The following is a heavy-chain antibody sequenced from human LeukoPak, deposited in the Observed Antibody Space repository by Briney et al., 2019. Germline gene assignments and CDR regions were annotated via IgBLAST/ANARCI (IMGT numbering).Heavy chain of an antibody. D-gene: IGHD2-2*01. CDR2: INHSGST. CDR3: ARIRSSTSRDVDY. J-gene: IGHJ4*02. CDR1: GGSFSGYY. V-gene: IGHV4-34*01. Sequence: SETLSLTCAVYGGSFSGYYWSWIRQPPGKGLEWIGEINHSGSTNYNPSLKSRATISVDTSKNQFSLKLSSVTAADSAVYYCARIRSSTSRDVDYWGQGTLVTVSS.